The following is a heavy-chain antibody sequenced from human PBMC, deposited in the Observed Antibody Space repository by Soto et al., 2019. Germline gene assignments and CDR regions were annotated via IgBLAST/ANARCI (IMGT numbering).Heavy chain of an antibody. D-gene: IGHD2-2*01. CDR2: ISSSSSYT. V-gene: IGHV3-11*06. Sequence: GGSLRLSCAASGFTFSDYYMSWIRQAPGKGLEWVSYISSSSSYTNYADSVKGRFTISRDNAKNSLYLQMNSLRAEDTAVYYCARDIVVVQAAIGEGYYYYGMDVWGQGTTVTVSS. CDR1: GFTFSDYY. CDR3: ARDIVVVQAAIGEGYYYYGMDV. J-gene: IGHJ6*02.